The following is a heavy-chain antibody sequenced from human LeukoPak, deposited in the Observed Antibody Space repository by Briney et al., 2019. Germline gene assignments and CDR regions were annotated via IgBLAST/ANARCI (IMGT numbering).Heavy chain of an antibody. D-gene: IGHD3-22*01. CDR3: ARGPPTYYYDSSGYYTAYFDY. Sequence: ASVKVSCKASGYTFTSYYMHWLRQAPGQGLEWMGIINPSGGSTSYAQKFQGRVTMTRDTSTSTVYMELSSLRSEDTAVYYCARGPPTYYYDSSGYYTAYFDYWGQGTLVTVSS. J-gene: IGHJ4*02. CDR1: GYTFTSYY. V-gene: IGHV1-46*01. CDR2: INPSGGST.